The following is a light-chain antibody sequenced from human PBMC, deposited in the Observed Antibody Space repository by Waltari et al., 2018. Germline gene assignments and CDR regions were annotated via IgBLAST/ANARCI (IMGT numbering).Light chain of an antibody. CDR2: SND. J-gene: IGLJ2*01. CDR1: NYNIGSGP. CDR3: ATWDGRVNGVL. Sequence: QSVLTQAPSVSGTPGQRVTISCSGTNYNIGSGPVNWYQQVPGMSPKLLIYSNDQRPSGVPDLFSGSKSGTSASLAISGLQSEDEADYYCATWDGRVNGVLFGGGTKVTVL. V-gene: IGLV1-44*01.